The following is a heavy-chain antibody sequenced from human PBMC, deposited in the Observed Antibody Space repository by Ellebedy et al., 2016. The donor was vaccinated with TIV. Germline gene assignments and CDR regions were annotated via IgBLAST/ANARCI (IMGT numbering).Heavy chain of an antibody. J-gene: IGHJ4*02. Sequence: GESLKISXAASGFTFSSYAMSWVRQAPGKGLEWVSAISGSGGSTYYADSVKGRFTISRDNSKNTLYLQMNSLRAEDTAVYYCAKSPPSPEYDFWSGYYLDYWGQGTLVTVSS. CDR1: GFTFSSYA. D-gene: IGHD3-3*01. CDR2: ISGSGGST. CDR3: AKSPPSPEYDFWSGYYLDY. V-gene: IGHV3-23*01.